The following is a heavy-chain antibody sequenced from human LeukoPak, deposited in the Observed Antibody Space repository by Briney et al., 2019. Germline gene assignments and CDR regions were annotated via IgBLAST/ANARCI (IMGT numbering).Heavy chain of an antibody. V-gene: IGHV4-59*02. Sequence: SETLSLTRTVFGGSVNGYYWSWIRQPPGKGLEWMAYIHSSGSTNYNPSLKSRLTASVDTSKNQFSLNVRSVTAADTAVYYCAKVASGGAKFDYWGQGALVTVSS. J-gene: IGHJ4*02. D-gene: IGHD3-10*01. CDR1: GGSVNGYY. CDR2: IHSSGST. CDR3: AKVASGGAKFDY.